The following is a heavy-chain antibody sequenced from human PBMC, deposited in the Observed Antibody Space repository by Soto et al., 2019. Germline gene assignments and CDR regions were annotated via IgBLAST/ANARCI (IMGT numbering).Heavy chain of an antibody. J-gene: IGHJ4*02. V-gene: IGHV3-48*02. CDR3: ASRSLPLDDY. Sequence: EVQLVESGGGLVQPGGSLRLSCAASGFTFSSYSMNWVRQAPGKGLEWVSYISSSSSTIYYADSVKGRFTISRDNTKNSLYLQMNSLRDEDTAVYYCASRSLPLDDYWGQGTLVTVSS. CDR2: ISSSSSTI. CDR1: GFTFSSYS.